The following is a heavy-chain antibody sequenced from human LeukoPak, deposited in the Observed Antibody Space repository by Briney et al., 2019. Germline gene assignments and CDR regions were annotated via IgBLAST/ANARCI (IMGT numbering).Heavy chain of an antibody. V-gene: IGHV3-7*03. J-gene: IGHJ4*02. CDR3: ARDCSGGSCYSGY. CDR2: IKQDGSEK. Sequence: PGGSLRLSCAASGFTVSSNYMSWVRQAPGKGLEWVANIKQDGSEKYYVDSVKGRFTISRDNAKNSLYLQMNSLRAEDTAVYYCARDCSGGSCYSGYWGQGTLVTVSS. CDR1: GFTVSSNY. D-gene: IGHD2-15*01.